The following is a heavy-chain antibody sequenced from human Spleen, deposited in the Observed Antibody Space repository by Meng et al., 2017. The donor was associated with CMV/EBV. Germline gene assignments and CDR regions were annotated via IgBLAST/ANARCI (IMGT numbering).Heavy chain of an antibody. CDR2: INPNIGGT. J-gene: IGHJ4*02. CDR1: GYTFTGYY. V-gene: IGHV1-2*02. Sequence: ASVKVSCKTSGYTFTGYYMHWVRQAPGHGLEWMGWINPNIGGTKYAQNFQGRVTMTRDTSISTAYMELSRLRSDDTAVYYCARAVTGTTFDYWGQGTLVTVSS. CDR3: ARAVTGTTFDY. D-gene: IGHD1-7*01.